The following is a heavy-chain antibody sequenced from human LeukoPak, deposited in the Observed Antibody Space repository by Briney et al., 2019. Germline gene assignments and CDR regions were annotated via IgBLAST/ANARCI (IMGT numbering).Heavy chain of an antibody. Sequence: GGSLRLSCAASGFTFSSYAMHWVRQAPGKGLEWVANINQDGTEKYYVDSVKGRFTISRDNGKNSLYLQMNSLRVEDTAVYYCARVYCSGGSCYPYFDYWGQGTLVTVSS. CDR2: INQDGTEK. D-gene: IGHD2-15*01. V-gene: IGHV3-7*04. CDR1: GFTFSSYA. CDR3: ARVYCSGGSCYPYFDY. J-gene: IGHJ4*02.